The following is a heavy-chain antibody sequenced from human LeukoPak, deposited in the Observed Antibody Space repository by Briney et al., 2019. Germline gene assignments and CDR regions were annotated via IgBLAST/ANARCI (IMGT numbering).Heavy chain of an antibody. Sequence: PSETLSLTCTVSGFSISSDHYWGWTRQPPGKGLEWIASISHSGTTYYNPSLKSRVTISVDTSKNQFSLTVTSVTAADTAVYYCSRGQSISAVAVWGQGTLVTVSS. J-gene: IGHJ4*02. V-gene: IGHV4-38-2*02. CDR2: ISHSGTT. CDR1: GFSISSDHY. CDR3: SRGQSISAVAV. D-gene: IGHD6-13*01.